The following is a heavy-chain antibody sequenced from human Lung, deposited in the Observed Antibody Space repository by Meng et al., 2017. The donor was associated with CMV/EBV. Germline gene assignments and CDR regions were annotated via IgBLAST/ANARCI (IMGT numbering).Heavy chain of an antibody. CDR1: GFTFSSYD. V-gene: IGHV3-13*01. CDR3: ARARAGRGDYYYYYGMDV. D-gene: IGHD6-13*01. J-gene: IGHJ6*02. CDR2: IGTAGDT. Sequence: ESXKISXAASGFTFSSYDMHWVRQATGKGLEWVSAIGTAGDTYYPGSVKGRFTISRENAKNSLYLQMNSLRAGDTAVYYCARARAGRGDYYYYYGMDVWGQGTTVXVSS.